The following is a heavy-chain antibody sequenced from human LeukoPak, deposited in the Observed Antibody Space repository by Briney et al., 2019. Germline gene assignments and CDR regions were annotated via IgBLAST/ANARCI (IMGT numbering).Heavy chain of an antibody. CDR3: AKVQGAIIVGAQAPYGMDV. CDR2: ISGSGGST. J-gene: IGHJ6*02. Sequence: GGSLRHSCAASGFTFSSYAMSWVRQAPGKGLEWVSAISGSGGSTYYADSVKGRFTISRDNSKNTLYLQMNSLRAEDTAVYYCAKVQGAIIVGAQAPYGMDVWGQGTTVTVSS. D-gene: IGHD1-26*01. CDR1: GFTFSSYA. V-gene: IGHV3-23*01.